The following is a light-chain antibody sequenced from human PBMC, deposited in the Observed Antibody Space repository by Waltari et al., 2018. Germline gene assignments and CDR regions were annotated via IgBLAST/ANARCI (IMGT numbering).Light chain of an antibody. V-gene: IGLV2-23*02. CDR3: CSYAGRNIWV. CDR2: EVI. J-gene: IGLJ3*02. CDR1: SSDVGFYNL. Sequence: QSALTQPASVSGSPVQSITISCTGTSSDVGFYNLVSWYQQHPGKAPELVVYEVISRPSGVSNRFSGSKSGNTASLTISGLQAEDEADYYCCSYAGRNIWVFGGGTKLTVL.